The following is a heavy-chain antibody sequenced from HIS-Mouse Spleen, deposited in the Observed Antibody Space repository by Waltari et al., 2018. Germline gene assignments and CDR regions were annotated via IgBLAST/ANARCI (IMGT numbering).Heavy chain of an antibody. D-gene: IGHD3-22*01. CDR2: IYHSGST. Sequence: QLQLQESGSGLVKPSQTLSLTCAVSGGSISSGGYSWSWIRQPPGKGLEWIGYIYHSGSTSYNPSLKSRVTISVDRSKNQFSLKLSSVTAADTAVYYCARAYYYDSSGYGDYFDYWGQGTLVTVSS. J-gene: IGHJ4*02. CDR3: ARAYYYDSSGYGDYFDY. V-gene: IGHV4-30-2*01. CDR1: GGSISSGGYS.